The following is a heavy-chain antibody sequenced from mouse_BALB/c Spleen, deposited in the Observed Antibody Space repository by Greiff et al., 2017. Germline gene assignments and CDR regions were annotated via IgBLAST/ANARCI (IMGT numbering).Heavy chain of an antibody. Sequence: EVQRVESGGGLVKPGGSLKLSCAASGFAFTSYDMSWVRQTPEKRLEWVAYISSGGGSTYYPDTVKGRFTISRDNAKNTLYLQMSSLKSEDTAMYYCARHPGSSYAMDYWGQGTSVTVSS. CDR3: ARHPGSSYAMDY. CDR2: ISSGGGST. CDR1: GFAFTSYD. V-gene: IGHV5-12-1*01. D-gene: IGHD1-1*01. J-gene: IGHJ4*01.